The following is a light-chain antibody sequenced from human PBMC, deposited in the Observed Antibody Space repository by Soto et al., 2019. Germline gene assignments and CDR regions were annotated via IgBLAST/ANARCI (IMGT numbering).Light chain of an antibody. V-gene: IGKV2-28*01. Sequence: DIVMTQSPLSLPVTPGEPASISCRSSQSLLHSNGYNYLDWYLQKPGQSPQLLIYLGSNRASGVPDRFSGRGSGPDFTLKISRVEAEDVGVYYCMQALQTPPAFGGGTKVETK. J-gene: IGKJ4*01. CDR3: MQALQTPPA. CDR2: LGS. CDR1: QSLLHSNGYNY.